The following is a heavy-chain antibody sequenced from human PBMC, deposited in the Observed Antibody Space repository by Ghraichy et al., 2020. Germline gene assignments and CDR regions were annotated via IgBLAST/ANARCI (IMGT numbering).Heavy chain of an antibody. V-gene: IGHV3-7*01. CDR2: IKQDGSEK. Sequence: GGSLRLSCAASGFTFSSYWMSWVRQAPGKGLEWVANIKQDGSEKYYVDSVKGRFTISRDNAKNSLYLQMNSRRAEDTAVYYCATAIPDWGSPVYYYYMDVWGKGTTVTVSS. CDR1: GFTFSSYW. J-gene: IGHJ6*03. CDR3: ATAIPDWGSPVYYYYMDV. D-gene: IGHD7-27*01.